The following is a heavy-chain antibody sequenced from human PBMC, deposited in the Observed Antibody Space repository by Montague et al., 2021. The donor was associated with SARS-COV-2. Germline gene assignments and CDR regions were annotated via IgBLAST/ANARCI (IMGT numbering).Heavy chain of an antibody. D-gene: IGHD3-10*01. J-gene: IGHJ6*02. CDR2: ST. CDR3: AREGLKRLLWFGEGYYYGMEV. V-gene: IGHV4-30-2*05. Sequence: STYYNPSLKSRVTISVDTSKNQFSLKLSSVTAADTAVYYCAREGLKRLLWFGEGYYYGMEVWGQGTTVTVSS.